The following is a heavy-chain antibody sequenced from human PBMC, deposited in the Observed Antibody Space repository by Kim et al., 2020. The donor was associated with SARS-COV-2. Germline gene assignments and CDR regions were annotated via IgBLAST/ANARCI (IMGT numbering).Heavy chain of an antibody. V-gene: IGHV3-23*01. J-gene: IGHJ4*02. D-gene: IGHD1-26*01. Sequence: YSADSVKGRFTISRDNSKNTLYLQMNSLRAEDTAVYYCAKEAEWEPAFDYWGQGTLVTVSS. CDR3: AKEAEWEPAFDY.